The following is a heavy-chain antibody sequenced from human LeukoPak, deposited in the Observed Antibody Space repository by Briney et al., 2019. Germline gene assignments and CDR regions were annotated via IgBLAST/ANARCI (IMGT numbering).Heavy chain of an antibody. J-gene: IGHJ6*03. CDR2: ISSSGSTK. D-gene: IGHD1-26*01. V-gene: IGHV3-48*03. CDR1: GFTFSSYE. Sequence: GGSLRLSCAASGFTFSSYEMTWVRQAPGKGLEWISYISSSGSTKNYADSVKGRFTISRDNAKNSLYLQMNSLRAEDTAVYYCAREGSYLVYMDVWGKGTTVTVSS. CDR3: AREGSYLVYMDV.